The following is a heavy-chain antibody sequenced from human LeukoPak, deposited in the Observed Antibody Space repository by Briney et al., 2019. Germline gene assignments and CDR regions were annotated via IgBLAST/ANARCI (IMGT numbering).Heavy chain of an antibody. CDR1: GFTFSNYS. CDR3: AREELTMVRDFDY. D-gene: IGHD3-10*01. V-gene: IGHV3-21*01. CDR2: VSRKSAHI. Sequence: GGSLRLSCAASGFTFSNYSITWVRQAPGKGLEWVSSVSRKSAHIYYADSVKGRFTISRDNAKNSVYLQMNSLRAEDTAVYYCAREELTMVRDFDYWGQGTLVTVSS. J-gene: IGHJ4*02.